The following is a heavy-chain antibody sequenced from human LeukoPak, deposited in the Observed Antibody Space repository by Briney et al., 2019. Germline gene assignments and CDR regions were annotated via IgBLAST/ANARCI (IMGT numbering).Heavy chain of an antibody. CDR3: AKDPYGTRYFDY. D-gene: IGHD2-2*01. CDR2: LSGSGYNT. CDR1: GFTFSSHA. J-gene: IGHJ4*02. Sequence: GGSLRLSCAASGFTFSSHALSWVRQAPGKGLEWVTSLSGSGYNTYYADSVKGRFTISRDNSKNTVYLQMNSLRAEDTAVYYCAKDPYGTRYFDYWGQGTLVTVSS. V-gene: IGHV3-23*01.